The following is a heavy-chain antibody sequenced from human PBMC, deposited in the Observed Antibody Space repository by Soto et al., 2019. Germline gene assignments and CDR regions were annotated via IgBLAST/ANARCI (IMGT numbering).Heavy chain of an antibody. CDR3: ARERDGSGSLSYYFDQ. D-gene: IGHD3-10*01. Sequence: QLELVQSGAEVMEPGSSVKLSCKTSGGSLRNSGINWVRQAPGQGLEWVGGIIPIIGTPNYLQRLQTRVTITADEATNTAFLELGSLRFEDTAIYYCARERDGSGSLSYYFDQWGQGTLVTVSS. CDR1: GGSLRNSG. CDR2: IIPIIGTP. V-gene: IGHV1-69*01. J-gene: IGHJ4*02.